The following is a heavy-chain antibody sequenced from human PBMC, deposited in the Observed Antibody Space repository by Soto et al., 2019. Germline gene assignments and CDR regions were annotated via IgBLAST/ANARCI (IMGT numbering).Heavy chain of an antibody. D-gene: IGHD2-2*01. Sequence: ASVKVSCTASGYTFTNHGITWVRQAPGQGLEWMGWINPYNANTYYAQKVQGRVTMTTDTSTNTAYMELTSLRSDDTAVYYCARDWTSPSCTTNSCPRGWWFDTWGQATMFTVSS. CDR1: GYTFTNHG. V-gene: IGHV1-18*04. J-gene: IGHJ5*01. CDR3: ARDWTSPSCTTNSCPRGWWFDT. CDR2: INPYNANT.